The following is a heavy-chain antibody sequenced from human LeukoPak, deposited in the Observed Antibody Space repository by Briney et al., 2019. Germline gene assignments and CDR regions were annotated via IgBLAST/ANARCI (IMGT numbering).Heavy chain of an antibody. CDR1: GDSFSGYY. Sequence: RSSETLSLTCAVHGDSFSGYYWSWVRQPPGKGLEWIGEINHSGSTNYNPSLKSRVTISVDTSKNQFSLKLSSVTAADTAVYYCAREGYGGYGLDYWGQGTLVTVSS. CDR2: INHSGST. V-gene: IGHV4-34*01. D-gene: IGHD5-12*01. CDR3: AREGYGGYGLDY. J-gene: IGHJ4*02.